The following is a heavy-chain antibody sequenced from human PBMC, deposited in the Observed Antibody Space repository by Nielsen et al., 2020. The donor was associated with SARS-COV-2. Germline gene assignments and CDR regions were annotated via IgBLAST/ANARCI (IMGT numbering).Heavy chain of an antibody. CDR1: GFTFSSYA. D-gene: IGHD1-26*01. V-gene: IGHV3-9*01. Sequence: SLKISCAASGFTFSSYAMSWVRQAPGKGLEWVSGISWNSGSIGYADSVKGRFTISRDNAKNSLYLQMNSLRAEDTALYYCAKEDPMGAVDYWGQGTLVTVSS. CDR2: ISWNSGSI. CDR3: AKEDPMGAVDY. J-gene: IGHJ4*02.